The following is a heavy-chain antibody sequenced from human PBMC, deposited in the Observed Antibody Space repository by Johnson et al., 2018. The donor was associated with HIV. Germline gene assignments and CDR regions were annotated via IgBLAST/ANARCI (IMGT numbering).Heavy chain of an antibody. D-gene: IGHD6-13*01. V-gene: IGHV3-30*02. Sequence: QVQLVESGGGVVQPGGSLRLSCAASGFTFSSYGMHWVRQAPGKGLEWVAFIRYDGSNKYYADSVKGRFTISRDNSKNTLFLQMNSLRAEDTAVYYCAKDAAAAALRAFDNWGQGTMVTVSS. CDR1: GFTFSSYG. CDR3: AKDAAAAALRAFDN. CDR2: IRYDGSNK. J-gene: IGHJ3*02.